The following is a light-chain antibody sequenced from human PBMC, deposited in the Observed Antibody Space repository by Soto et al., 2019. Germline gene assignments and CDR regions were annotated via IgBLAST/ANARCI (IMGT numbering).Light chain of an antibody. CDR1: SSNIGAGYD. Sequence: QSVLTQPPSVSGAPGQRVTISCTGSSSNIGAGYDVHWYLQLPGTAPKLLIYGNTNRPSGVPDRFSGSKSGTSASLAITGLQAEDEADYYCQSYDSRLSGVVFGGGTKLTVL. CDR3: QSYDSRLSGVV. CDR2: GNT. J-gene: IGLJ2*01. V-gene: IGLV1-40*01.